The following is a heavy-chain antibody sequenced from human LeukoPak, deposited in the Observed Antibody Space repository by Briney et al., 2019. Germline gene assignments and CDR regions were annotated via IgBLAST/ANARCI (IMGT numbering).Heavy chain of an antibody. CDR1: GGTFSSYA. CDR2: IIPIFGTA. V-gene: IGHV1-69*13. D-gene: IGHD3-3*01. CDR3: ARDYDFWSGYYTSRDYYYYMDV. Sequence: SVKVSCKTSGGTFSSYAISWVRQAPGQGLEWMGGIIPIFGTANYAQKFQGRVTITADESTSTAYMELSSLRSEDTAVYYCARDYDFWSGYYTSRDYYYYMDVWGKGTTVTVSS. J-gene: IGHJ6*03.